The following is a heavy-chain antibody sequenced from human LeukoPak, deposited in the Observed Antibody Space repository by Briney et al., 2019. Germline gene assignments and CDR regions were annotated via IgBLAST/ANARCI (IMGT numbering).Heavy chain of an antibody. D-gene: IGHD4/OR15-4a*01. CDR2: IQSDGNDK. Sequence: GGSLRLSCAASGFKFSRYGMHWVRQAPGKGLEWVTFIQSDGNDKYYADSVKGRFTISRDNPENTLYLQMNSLRTDDTAVYYCGKDPKDDYLLWGRGTLVTVSS. V-gene: IGHV3-30*02. CDR1: GFKFSRYG. CDR3: GKDPKDDYLL. J-gene: IGHJ2*01.